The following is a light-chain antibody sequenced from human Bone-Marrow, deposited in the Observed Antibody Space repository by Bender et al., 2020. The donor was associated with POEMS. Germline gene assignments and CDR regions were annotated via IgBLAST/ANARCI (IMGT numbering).Light chain of an antibody. V-gene: IGLV1-44*01. Sequence: QSVLTQPPSASATPGQRVTISCSGSSSNIVTNPVNWYQQLPGTAPKLLIYINNQRPSGVPDRFSGSKSGTSASLAISGLQSEDEADYYCAAWEDSLNGWVFGGGTKLTVL. CDR3: AAWEDSLNGWV. J-gene: IGLJ3*02. CDR2: INN. CDR1: SSNIVTNP.